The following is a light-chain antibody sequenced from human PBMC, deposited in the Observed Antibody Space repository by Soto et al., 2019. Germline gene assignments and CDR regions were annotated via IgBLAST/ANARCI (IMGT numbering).Light chain of an antibody. CDR2: DTS. CDR1: QSVSSY. CDR3: QQYGSSPLT. J-gene: IGKJ4*01. V-gene: IGKV3-20*01. Sequence: EIVLTQSPGTLSLSVGERVTLSCRASQSVSSYLAWYQQTPGQAPRLLIYDTSNRATGTPDRFSGSGSGTDFTLTISRLEPEEFTVYYCQQYGSSPLTFGGGTTVEIK.